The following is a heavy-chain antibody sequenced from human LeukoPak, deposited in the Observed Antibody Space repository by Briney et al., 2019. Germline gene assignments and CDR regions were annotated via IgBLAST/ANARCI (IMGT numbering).Heavy chain of an antibody. CDR1: GFTFSSYG. D-gene: IGHD1-26*01. Sequence: GRSLRLSCAASGFTFSSYGMHWVRQAPGKGLEWVAVIWYDGTNKYYADSVKGRFIISRDNSKNTLYLQMNSLRAEDTAVYYCARDPHYDAFDIWGRGTMVTVSS. V-gene: IGHV3-33*08. CDR2: IWYDGTNK. CDR3: ARDPHYDAFDI. J-gene: IGHJ3*02.